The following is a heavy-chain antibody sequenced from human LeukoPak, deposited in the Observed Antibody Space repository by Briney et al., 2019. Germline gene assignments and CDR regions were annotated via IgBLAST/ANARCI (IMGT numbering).Heavy chain of an antibody. J-gene: IGHJ4*02. CDR1: GFTVSSNY. CDR3: AREGYCSSTSCPTKDY. Sequence: PGGSLRLSCAASGFTVSSNYMSWVRQAPGKGLEWVSVIYSGGVTYYADSVKGRFTISRDNSKNTLYLQMNSLRAEDTAVYYCAREGYCSSTSCPTKDYWGQGTLVTVSS. CDR2: IYSGGVT. D-gene: IGHD2-2*01. V-gene: IGHV3-53*01.